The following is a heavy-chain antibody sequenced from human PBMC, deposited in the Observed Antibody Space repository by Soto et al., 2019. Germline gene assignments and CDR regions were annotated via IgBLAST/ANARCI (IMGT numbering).Heavy chain of an antibody. J-gene: IGHJ5*02. D-gene: IGHD6-13*01. Sequence: VASVKVSCKASGYSLSGYYLHWVRQAPGQGPEWMGWINPNSGGTKYVQKFQGRVTMTRDTSISTVYLELRRLRSDDTALYYCAGGWGIAAPGPNWFDPWGQGTLVTVSS. V-gene: IGHV1-2*02. CDR2: INPNSGGT. CDR1: GYSLSGYY. CDR3: AGGWGIAAPGPNWFDP.